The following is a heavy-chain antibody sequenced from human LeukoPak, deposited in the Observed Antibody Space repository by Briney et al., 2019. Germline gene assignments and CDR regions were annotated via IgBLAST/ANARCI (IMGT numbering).Heavy chain of an antibody. CDR3: ARGDSSGLGDAFDI. CDR1: GFTFSSYA. Sequence: PGGSLRLSCAASGFTFSSYAMHWVRQAPGKGLEWVAVISYDGSNKYYADSVKGRFTISRDNSKNTLYLQMNSLRAEDTAVYYCARGDSSGLGDAFDIWGQGTMATVSS. CDR2: ISYDGSNK. J-gene: IGHJ3*02. V-gene: IGHV3-30-3*01. D-gene: IGHD6-19*01.